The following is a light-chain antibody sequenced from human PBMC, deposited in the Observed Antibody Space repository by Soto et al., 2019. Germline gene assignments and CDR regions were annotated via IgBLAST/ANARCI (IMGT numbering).Light chain of an antibody. CDR1: HRVRSN. V-gene: IGKV3-15*01. Sequence: DIVMTQSPAALSLSPGESATLSCRASHRVRSNLAWYPQKHGQAPRILIYGESTRATGIPARLSGSGSGTELNLAISRLQSADLEVYYCQQYAYWTETFAQGTKVDIK. J-gene: IGKJ1*01. CDR3: QQYAYWTET. CDR2: GES.